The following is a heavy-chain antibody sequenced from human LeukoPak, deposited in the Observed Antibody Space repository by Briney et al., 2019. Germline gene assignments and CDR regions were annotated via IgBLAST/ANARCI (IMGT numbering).Heavy chain of an antibody. D-gene: IGHD3-9*01. V-gene: IGHV4-38-2*01. J-gene: IGHJ5*02. Sequence: SETLSLTCGVSGYSISSGYYWVWIRQPPGKRLEWIGRIYHSGKSYYNPSLKSRVTMSVNTSRNQFSLKLSSVTAADTAVYYCARHPSDWYGVRNNWFDPWGQGILVTVSS. CDR3: ARHPSDWYGVRNNWFDP. CDR1: GYSISSGYY. CDR2: IYHSGKS.